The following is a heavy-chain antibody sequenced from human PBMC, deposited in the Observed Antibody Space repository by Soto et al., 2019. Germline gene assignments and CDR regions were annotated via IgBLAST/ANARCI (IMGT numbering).Heavy chain of an antibody. V-gene: IGHV4-31*02. J-gene: IGHJ6*02. CDR2: IYYDGST. D-gene: IGHD3-10*01. CDR3: ARDKGGAALKGSGMDV. CDR1: GGSIGSRDYY. Sequence: QVQVQESGPGLVKPSQTLSLKCSVSGGSIGSRDYYWSWIRQHPEKGLEWIGSIYYDGSTDYNPSLRGRPTMSLDTSMNEFSLKLTSVTAADTAVYYCARDKGGAALKGSGMDVWGQGTTVNVS.